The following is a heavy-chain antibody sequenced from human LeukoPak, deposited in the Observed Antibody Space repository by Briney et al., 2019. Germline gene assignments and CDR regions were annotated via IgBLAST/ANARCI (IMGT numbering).Heavy chain of an antibody. Sequence: SETLSLTCTVSGGSISSYYWSWIRQPAGKGLEWIGRIYTSGSTNYNASLKSRVSMSVDTSKNQFSLKLSSVTAADTAAFYCARENSGSYREFDYWGQGTLVAVSS. CDR2: IYTSGST. J-gene: IGHJ4*02. V-gene: IGHV4-4*07. D-gene: IGHD1-26*01. CDR1: GGSISSYY. CDR3: ARENSGSYREFDY.